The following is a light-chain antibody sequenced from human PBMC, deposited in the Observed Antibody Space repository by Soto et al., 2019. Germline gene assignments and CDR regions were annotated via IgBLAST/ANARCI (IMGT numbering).Light chain of an antibody. CDR2: AAS. CDR1: QSISSY. CDR3: QQYGSSPQT. Sequence: DIQMTQSPSSMSASVGDRVTLTCRASQSISSYLNWYQQKPGKAPKLLIYAASSLQSGVPSRFSGSGSGTDFTLTISSLQPEDFAVYYCQQYGSSPQTFGQGTKVDIK. V-gene: IGKV1-39*01. J-gene: IGKJ1*01.